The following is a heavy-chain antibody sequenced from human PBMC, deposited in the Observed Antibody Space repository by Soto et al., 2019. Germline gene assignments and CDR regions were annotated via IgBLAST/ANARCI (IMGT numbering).Heavy chain of an antibody. CDR3: AIVRLGYCSGGSCYGLYYFDY. CDR1: GYTFTSYD. Sequence: QVHLVQSGAEVKKPGASVKVSCKASGYTFTSYDINWVRQATGPALEWMGCMNPNSGNPGYAQKFQGRVTMTRNTSISTAYMELSSLRSEYTAVYYCAIVRLGYCSGGSCYGLYYFDYWGQGTLVTVSS. CDR2: MNPNSGNP. D-gene: IGHD2-15*01. J-gene: IGHJ4*02. V-gene: IGHV1-8*01.